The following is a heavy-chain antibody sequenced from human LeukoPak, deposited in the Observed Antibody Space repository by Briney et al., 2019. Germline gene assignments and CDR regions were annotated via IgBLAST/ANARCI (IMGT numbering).Heavy chain of an antibody. Sequence: ASVKVSCTASGYTFTSYDINWVRQATGQGLEWMGWMNPNSGNTGYAQKFQGRVTMTRNTSISTAYMELSSLRSEDTAVYYCARATSSSWYKYYYYYYYMDVWGKGTTVTVSS. CDR2: MNPNSGNT. CDR3: ARATSSSWYKYYYYYYYMDV. D-gene: IGHD6-13*01. CDR1: GYTFTSYD. J-gene: IGHJ6*03. V-gene: IGHV1-8*01.